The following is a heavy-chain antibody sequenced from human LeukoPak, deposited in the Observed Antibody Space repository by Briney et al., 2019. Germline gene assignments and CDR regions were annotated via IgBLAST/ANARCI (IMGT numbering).Heavy chain of an antibody. V-gene: IGHV1-2*02. CDR3: ARGRDGYYPAGNFDY. CDR2: INPNSGGT. CDR1: GYTFTGYY. Sequence: ASVKVSCKASGYTFTGYYIHWVRQAPGQGLEWMGWINPNSGGTNYAQKFQGRVTMTRDTSIRTAYMELSRLRSDDTAVYYCARGRDGYYPAGNFDYWGQGTLVTVSS. D-gene: IGHD5-24*01. J-gene: IGHJ4*02.